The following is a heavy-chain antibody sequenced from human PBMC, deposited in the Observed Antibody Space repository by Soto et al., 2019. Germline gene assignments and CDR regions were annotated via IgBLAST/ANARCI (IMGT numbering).Heavy chain of an antibody. V-gene: IGHV4-31*03. CDR1: GCSIPSGGYS. CDR2: IYDSGST. CDR3: ARKQAGYFYGIDY. J-gene: IGHJ4*02. Sequence: SETRSLPGPVSGCSIPSGGYSWSWIRQHPGKGLEWLGYIYDSGSTFYNPSPKSRITLSVDTSKNQFSLKLSSVTVADTAVYFCARKQAGYFYGIDYWGQGTLVTVSS. D-gene: IGHD3-10*01.